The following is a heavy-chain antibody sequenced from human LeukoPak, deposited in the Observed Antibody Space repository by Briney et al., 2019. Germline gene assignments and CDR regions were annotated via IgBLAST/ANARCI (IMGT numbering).Heavy chain of an antibody. CDR3: AKDKGYGLRGIDY. Sequence: GGSLRLSCAASGFTLDDYAMHWVRQAPGKGLEWVSGISWNSGSIGYADSVKGRFTISRDNAKNSLYLQMNSLRAEDTALYYCAKDKGYGLRGIDYWGQGTLVTVSS. CDR2: ISWNSGSI. D-gene: IGHD5-18*01. CDR1: GFTLDDYA. V-gene: IGHV3-9*01. J-gene: IGHJ4*02.